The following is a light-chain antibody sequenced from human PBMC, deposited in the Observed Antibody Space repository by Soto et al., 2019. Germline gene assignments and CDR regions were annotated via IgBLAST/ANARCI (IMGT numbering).Light chain of an antibody. V-gene: IGKV1-39*01. CDR3: QQSYKTPWT. Sequence: DIQITQSPSSLSASLGDRVTITCRANQDISSYLIWYQHKLGQAPKLLIHAASTLASGVPSRFSGSESGTDVTLTISGLEHEDSATYYCQQSYKTPWTFGQGTKVEIK. CDR1: QDISSY. CDR2: AAS. J-gene: IGKJ1*01.